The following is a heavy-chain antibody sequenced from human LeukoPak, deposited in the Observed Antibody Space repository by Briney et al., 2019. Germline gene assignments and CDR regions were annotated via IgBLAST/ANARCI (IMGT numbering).Heavy chain of an antibody. CDR1: GGSISSSKW. CDR3: ARTEAFCSDTSCSNWFDP. V-gene: IGHV4-4*02. CDR2: IYHSGST. D-gene: IGHD2-2*01. Sequence: SETLSLTCAVSGGSISSSKWWSWVRQPPGKGLEWIGEIYHSGSTNYNPSLKSRVTMSVDKSKNQFSLKLSSVTAADTAVYYCARTEAFCSDTSCSNWFDPWGQGTLVTVSS. J-gene: IGHJ5*02.